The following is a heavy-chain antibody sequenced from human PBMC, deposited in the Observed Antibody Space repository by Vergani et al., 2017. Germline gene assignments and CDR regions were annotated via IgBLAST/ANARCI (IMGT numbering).Heavy chain of an antibody. Sequence: QVQLQESGPGLVKPSQTLSLTCTVSGGSFSSSSYYWSWIRQPAGKGLEWIGRIYTGGSTDYNPSLKSRVTISVDTSKNHFSLKLSSVTAADTAVYYWARSPGWSGGMGGGFDFWGQGTLVIVSS. V-gene: IGHV4-61*02. CDR3: ARSPGWSGGMGGGFDF. D-gene: IGHD2-15*01. CDR1: GGSFSSSSYY. CDR2: IYTGGST. J-gene: IGHJ4*02.